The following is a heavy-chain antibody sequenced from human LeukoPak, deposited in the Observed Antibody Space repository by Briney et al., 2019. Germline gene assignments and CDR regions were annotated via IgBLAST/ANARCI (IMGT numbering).Heavy chain of an antibody. Sequence: GGSLRLSCAASGFTFSSNSMNWVRQAPGKGLEWVSSISSSSSYIYYADSVKGRFTISRDNAKNSLYLQMNSLRAEDTAVYYCARDPLSVVVPAADYWGQGTLVTVSS. CDR2: ISSSSSYI. V-gene: IGHV3-21*01. D-gene: IGHD2-2*01. CDR3: ARDPLSVVVPAADY. J-gene: IGHJ4*02. CDR1: GFTFSSNS.